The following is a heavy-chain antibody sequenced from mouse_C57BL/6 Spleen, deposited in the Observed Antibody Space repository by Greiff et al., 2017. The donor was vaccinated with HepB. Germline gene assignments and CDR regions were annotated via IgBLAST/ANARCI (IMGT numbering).Heavy chain of an antibody. D-gene: IGHD2-3*01. CDR3: ARRGWLLRLWYFDV. V-gene: IGHV1-53*01. Sequence: QVQLQQPGTELVKPGASVKLSCKASGFTFTSYWMHWVKLSPGQGLEWIGNINPSNGGTNYNEKFKSKATLTVYKSSSTAYMQLSSLTSEDSSVYYCARRGWLLRLWYFDVWGTGTTVTVAS. CDR2: INPSNGGT. CDR1: GFTFTSYW. J-gene: IGHJ1*03.